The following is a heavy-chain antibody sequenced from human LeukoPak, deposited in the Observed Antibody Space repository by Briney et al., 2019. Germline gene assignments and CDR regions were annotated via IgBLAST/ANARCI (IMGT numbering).Heavy chain of an antibody. CDR1: GGSISSYY. CDR2: IYYSGST. V-gene: IGHV4-59*01. Sequence: SETLSLTCTVSGGSISSYYWSWIRQPPGKGLEWIGYIYYSGSTNYNPSLKSRVTISVDTSKNQFSLKLSSVTAADTAVYYCARGAPYYYDSSGYYYIDYWGREPWSPSPQ. J-gene: IGHJ4*02. D-gene: IGHD3-22*01. CDR3: ARGAPYYYDSSGYYYIDY.